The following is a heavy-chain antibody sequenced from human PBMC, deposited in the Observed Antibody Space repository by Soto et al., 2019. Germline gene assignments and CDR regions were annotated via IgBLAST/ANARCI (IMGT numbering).Heavy chain of an antibody. J-gene: IGHJ4*02. D-gene: IGHD6-19*01. Sequence: ASLKVSCKASAYTFTDYYMHWVRQAPGQGLEWMGWINPNSGGTNYAQSFQGRVTMTRDTSVSTAYMEVRRLRSDDTAVYYCARFQSSVAGTLADYWGQGTLVTVSS. CDR1: AYTFTDYY. CDR2: INPNSGGT. V-gene: IGHV1-2*02. CDR3: ARFQSSVAGTLADY.